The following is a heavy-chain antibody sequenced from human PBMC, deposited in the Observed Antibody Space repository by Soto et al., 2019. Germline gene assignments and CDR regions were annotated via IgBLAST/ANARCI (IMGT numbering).Heavy chain of an antibody. Sequence: KASETLSLTCAVSGGSISSGGYSWSWIRQPPGKGLEWIGYIYHSGSTYYNPSLKSRVTISVDRSKNQFSLKLSSVTAADTAVYYCARAPTYYYDRGGFDPWGQGTLVTVSS. V-gene: IGHV4-30-2*01. CDR2: IYHSGST. J-gene: IGHJ5*02. CDR3: ARAPTYYYDRGGFDP. CDR1: GGSISSGGYS. D-gene: IGHD3-22*01.